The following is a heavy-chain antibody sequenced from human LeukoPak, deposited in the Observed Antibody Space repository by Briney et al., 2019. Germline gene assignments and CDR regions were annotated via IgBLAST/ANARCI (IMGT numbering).Heavy chain of an antibody. CDR3: AKVLGQWTHALLFDS. J-gene: IGHJ4*02. CDR2: IGASGGST. V-gene: IGHV3-23*01. D-gene: IGHD6-19*01. Sequence: PGGSLRLSCAASGFTFSSYAMSWVRQAPGKGLEWVSVIGASGGSTYYADSVKGRFTISRDNSKSTLYLQMNSLRTEDSAVYYCAKVLGQWTHALLFDSWGQGTLVTVSS. CDR1: GFTFSSYA.